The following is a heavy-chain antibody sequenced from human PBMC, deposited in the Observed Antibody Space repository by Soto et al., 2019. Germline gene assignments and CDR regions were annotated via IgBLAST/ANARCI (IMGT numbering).Heavy chain of an antibody. CDR1: GGSISSSNC. Sequence: SETLSLTCAVSGGSISSSNCCSWVRQPPGNGLEWIGEIYHSGSTNYNPSLKRRVTISVDKSKNQFSLKRSSVTAAATAVYYCGRVAARRLEYYFDYWGKGTLVTVSS. CDR3: GRVAARRLEYYFDY. CDR2: IYHSGST. V-gene: IGHV4-4*02. D-gene: IGHD6-6*01. J-gene: IGHJ4*02.